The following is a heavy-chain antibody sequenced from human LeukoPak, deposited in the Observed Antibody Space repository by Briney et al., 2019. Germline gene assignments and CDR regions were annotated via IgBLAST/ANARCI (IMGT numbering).Heavy chain of an antibody. CDR1: GYSISSGYY. CDR2: IYHSGST. V-gene: IGHV4-38-2*02. CDR3: AREGLRFLEWLREYHMDV. J-gene: IGHJ6*03. Sequence: PSETLSLTCTVSGYSISSGYYWGWIRQPPGKGLEWIGSIYHSGSTYYNPSLKSRVTISVDTSKNQFSLKLSSVTAADTAVYYCAREGLRFLEWLREYHMDVWGKGTTVTVSS. D-gene: IGHD3-3*01.